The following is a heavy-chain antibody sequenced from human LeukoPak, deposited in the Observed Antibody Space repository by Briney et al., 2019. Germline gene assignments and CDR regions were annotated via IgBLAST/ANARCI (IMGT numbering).Heavy chain of an antibody. CDR3: ARDGDYYGSSSYYYV. Sequence: SETLSLTCAVYGGSFSGYYWSWIRQPPGKGLEWIGEINHSGSTNYSPSLKSRVTISVDTSKNQFSLKLSSVTAADTAVYYCARDGDYYGSSSYYYVWGQGTLVTVSS. D-gene: IGHD3-22*01. CDR2: INHSGST. V-gene: IGHV4-34*01. J-gene: IGHJ1*01. CDR1: GGSFSGYY.